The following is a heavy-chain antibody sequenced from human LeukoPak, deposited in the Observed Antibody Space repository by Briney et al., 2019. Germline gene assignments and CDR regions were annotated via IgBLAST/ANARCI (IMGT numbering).Heavy chain of an antibody. D-gene: IGHD6-13*01. CDR3: ARGGIYSQGFDY. V-gene: IGHV3-21*01. CDR2: ISTTSDYI. CDR1: GFTFSGYS. J-gene: IGHJ4*02. Sequence: GGSLRLSCAASGFTFSGYSMTWVRQAPGKGLEWVSSISTTSDYIHYADSLKGRVAISRDNAKNSLYLQMNSLRAEDTAVYYCARGGIYSQGFDYWGQGSLVTVSS.